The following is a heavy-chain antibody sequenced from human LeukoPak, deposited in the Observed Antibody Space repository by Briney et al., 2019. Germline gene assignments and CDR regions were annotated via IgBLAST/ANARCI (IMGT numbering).Heavy chain of an antibody. J-gene: IGHJ3*02. D-gene: IGHD3-10*01. Sequence: GGSLRLSCAASGFTFSSYSMNWVRQTPGKGLEWVSYISSGSRTFFYADSVKGRFTISRDNARDSLYLQMNSLSDEDTAVYYCALWFGESHDFDIWGQGTMVIVSS. CDR1: GFTFSSYS. V-gene: IGHV3-48*02. CDR2: ISSGSRTF. CDR3: ALWFGESHDFDI.